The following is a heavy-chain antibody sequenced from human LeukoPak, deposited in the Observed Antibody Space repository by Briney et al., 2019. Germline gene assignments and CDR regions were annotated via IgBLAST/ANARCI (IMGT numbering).Heavy chain of an antibody. D-gene: IGHD4-11*01. Sequence: GESLKISCKGSGYSFTSYWIGWVRQMPGKGLEWMGIIYPGDSDTRYSPSFQGQVTISADKSISTAYLQWSSLKASDTAMYYCARQGHQALYSNYVWFDPWGQGTLVTVSS. CDR2: IYPGDSDT. V-gene: IGHV5-51*01. CDR1: GYSFTSYW. J-gene: IGHJ5*02. CDR3: ARQGHQALYSNYVWFDP.